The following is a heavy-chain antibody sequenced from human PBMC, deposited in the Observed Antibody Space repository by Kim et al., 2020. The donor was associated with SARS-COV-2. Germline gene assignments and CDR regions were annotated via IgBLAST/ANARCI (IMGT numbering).Heavy chain of an antibody. CDR3: ATARGAYYDSSPFDY. V-gene: IGHV4-34*01. D-gene: IGHD3-22*01. CDR1: GGSFSGYY. Sequence: SETLSLTCAVYGGSFSGYYWSWIRQPPGKGLEWIGEINHSGSTNYNPSLKSRATISVDTSKNQFSLNLSSVTAADTAVYYCATARGAYYDSSPFDYWDKG. CDR2: INHSGST. J-gene: IGHJ4*02.